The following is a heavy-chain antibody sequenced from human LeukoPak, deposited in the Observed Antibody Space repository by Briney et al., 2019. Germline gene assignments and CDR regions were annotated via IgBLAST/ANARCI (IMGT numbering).Heavy chain of an antibody. J-gene: IGHJ5*02. V-gene: IGHV1-24*01. D-gene: IGHD3-9*01. Sequence: ASVKDSCQVFGYSLTELSMHSVRPAPGKGLEWVGGFHLEDGNTFNAQKFQGRVTMTDDTSTDTAYMELSSLRSEDTAVYYCASPKYRFDPSGHLHGWLDPWGQGTLVTVSS. CDR1: GYSLTELS. CDR2: FHLEDGNT. CDR3: ASPKYRFDPSGHLHGWLDP.